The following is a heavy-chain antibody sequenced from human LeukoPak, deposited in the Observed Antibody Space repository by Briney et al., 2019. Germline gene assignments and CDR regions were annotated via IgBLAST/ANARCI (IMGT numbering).Heavy chain of an antibody. Sequence: PGGSLRPSCAASGFTFSSYGMHWVRQAPGKGLEWVAVIWYDGSNKYYADSVKGRFTISRDNSKNTLYLQMNSLRAEDTAVYYCAREIPTRGAFDIWGQGTMVIVSS. J-gene: IGHJ3*02. CDR1: GFTFSSYG. V-gene: IGHV3-33*01. D-gene: IGHD3-10*01. CDR2: IWYDGSNK. CDR3: AREIPTRGAFDI.